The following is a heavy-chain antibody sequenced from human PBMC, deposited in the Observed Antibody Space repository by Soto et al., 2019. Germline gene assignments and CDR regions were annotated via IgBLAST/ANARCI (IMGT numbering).Heavy chain of an antibody. CDR2: IYYSGST. Sequence: QVQLQESGPGLVKPSETLSLTCTVSGGSISSYYWSWIRQPPGKGLEWIGYIYYSGSTNYNPSLKSRVTISVDTSKNQFSLKLSSVTAADTAVYYCARVRRSSWYLKNYYYYGMDVWGQGTTVTVSS. CDR3: ARVRRSSWYLKNYYYYGMDV. D-gene: IGHD6-13*01. V-gene: IGHV4-59*01. CDR1: GGSISSYY. J-gene: IGHJ6*02.